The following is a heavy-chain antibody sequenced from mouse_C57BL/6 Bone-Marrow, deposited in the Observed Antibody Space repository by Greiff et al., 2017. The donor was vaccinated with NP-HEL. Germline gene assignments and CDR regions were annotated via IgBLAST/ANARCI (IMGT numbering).Heavy chain of an antibody. Sequence: EVQLQQSGAELVRPGASVKLSCTASGFNIKDYYMHWVKQRPEQGLEWIGRIDTEDGDNEYAPKFQGKATMTADTSSNTAYLQLSSLTSDDTAVFYCTPYGDYGMDWYFEVWGTGTTVTVSS. CDR2: IDTEDGDN. J-gene: IGHJ1*03. D-gene: IGHD2-13*01. CDR3: TPYGDYGMDWYFEV. V-gene: IGHV14-1*01. CDR1: GFNIKDYY.